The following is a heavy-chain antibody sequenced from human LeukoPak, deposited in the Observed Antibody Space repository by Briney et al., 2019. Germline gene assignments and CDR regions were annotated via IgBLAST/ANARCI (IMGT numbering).Heavy chain of an antibody. V-gene: IGHV3-21*01. Sequence: GGSLRLSCAASGFTFSSYSMNWVRQAPGKGLEWVSSISSSSSYIYYADSVKGRFTISRDNAKNSLYLQMNSLRAEDTAVYYCARVPSIVVVPAAIPLNYFDYWGQGTLVTVSS. CDR3: ARVPSIVVVPAAIPLNYFDY. CDR2: ISSSSSYI. J-gene: IGHJ4*02. CDR1: GFTFSSYS. D-gene: IGHD2-2*02.